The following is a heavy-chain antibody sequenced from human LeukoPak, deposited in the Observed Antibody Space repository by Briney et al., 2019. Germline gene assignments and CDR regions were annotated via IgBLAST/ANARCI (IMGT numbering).Heavy chain of an antibody. J-gene: IGHJ4*02. V-gene: IGHV3-53*01. D-gene: IGHD1-26*01. Sequence: GGSLRLSCAASGLTVSSNYMSWVRQAPGKGLEWVSVIYSGGSTEYTDSVKGRFTISRDNSMNMVYLQMNSLRAEDTAVYYCARGDSGSWNYKRGFDYWGQGTLVTVSS. CDR2: IYSGGST. CDR1: GLTVSSNY. CDR3: ARGDSGSWNYKRGFDY.